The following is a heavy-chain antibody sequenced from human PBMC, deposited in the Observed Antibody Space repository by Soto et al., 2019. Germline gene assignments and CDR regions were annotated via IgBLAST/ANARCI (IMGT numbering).Heavy chain of an antibody. J-gene: IGHJ2*01. CDR2: ISPYNGDT. CDR1: GYTFNTYG. CDR3: TRYYRQADYGAKWYFDL. D-gene: IGHD4-17*01. Sequence: QVQLVQSGAEVKMPGASVKVSCKASGYTFNTYGISWVRQAPGQGLEWMGWISPYNGDTNSAPKLQDRVTMTTDTSTSTAYMELRSLRSDDTAVYYCTRYYRQADYGAKWYFDLWGRGTLVTVSS. V-gene: IGHV1-18*01.